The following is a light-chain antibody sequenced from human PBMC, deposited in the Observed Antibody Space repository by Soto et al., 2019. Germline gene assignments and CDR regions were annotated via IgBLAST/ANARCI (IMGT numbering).Light chain of an antibody. J-gene: IGKJ1*01. CDR2: GVS. Sequence: VLTQSPGTLSLSPGESATLSCRASQTVSITYLTWYQQKPGQAPRLLIYGVSNRATGIPDRFSGSGSGTDFTLTISDVEPEDFAVYYCHQRQSWPRTFGQGTKVDIK. CDR1: QTVSITY. CDR3: HQRQSWPRT. V-gene: IGKV3-20*01.